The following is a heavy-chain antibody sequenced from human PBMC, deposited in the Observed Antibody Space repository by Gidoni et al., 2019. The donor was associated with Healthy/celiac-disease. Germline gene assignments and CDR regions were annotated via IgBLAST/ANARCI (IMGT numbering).Heavy chain of an antibody. CDR3: ARDERGLELRGYNWFDP. CDR1: GYTFTGYY. CDR2: INPNSGGT. Sequence: QVQLVQSGAEVKKPGASVKVSCKASGYTFTGYYMHWVRQAPGQGLEWMGWINPNSGGTNYAQKFQGRVTMTRDTSISTAYMELSRLRSDDTAVYYCARDERGLELRGYNWFDPWGQGTLVTVSS. V-gene: IGHV1-2*02. J-gene: IGHJ5*02. D-gene: IGHD1-7*01.